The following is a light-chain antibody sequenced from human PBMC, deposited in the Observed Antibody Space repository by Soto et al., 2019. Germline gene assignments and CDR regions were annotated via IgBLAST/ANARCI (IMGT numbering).Light chain of an antibody. CDR3: LWT. Sequence: DIVMTQSPDSLAVSLGERATINCKSSQSVLYSSNNKNSLAWYQQKPGQPPKLLIYWASTRESGVPDRFSGSGSGTDFTLTISSPQAEDVAVYSTLWTFGQGTKVEIK. CDR1: QSVLYSSNNKNS. J-gene: IGKJ1*01. V-gene: IGKV4-1*01. CDR2: WAS.